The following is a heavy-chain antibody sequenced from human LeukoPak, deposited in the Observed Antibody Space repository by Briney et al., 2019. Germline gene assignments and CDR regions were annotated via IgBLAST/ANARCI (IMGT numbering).Heavy chain of an antibody. CDR2: IKQDGSEK. J-gene: IGHJ4*02. Sequence: GGSLRLSCAASGFTFNSYWMSWVRQAPGKGLEWVANIKQDGSEKYYVDSVKGRFTISRDNAKNSVYLQMNSLRAEDTAVYYCARQLGGSGSYWGQGTLVTVSS. D-gene: IGHD3-10*01. V-gene: IGHV3-7*01. CDR1: GFTFNSYW. CDR3: ARQLGGSGSY.